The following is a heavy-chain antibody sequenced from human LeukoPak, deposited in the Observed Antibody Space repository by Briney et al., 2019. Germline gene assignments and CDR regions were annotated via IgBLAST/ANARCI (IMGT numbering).Heavy chain of an antibody. CDR3: ARQYYYDSSGYYDAYFQH. V-gene: IGHV3-11*04. CDR1: GFTFSDYY. CDR2: ISSSGSTI. Sequence: PGGSLRLSCAASGFTFSDYYMSWIRQAPGKGLEWVSYISSSGSTIYYADSVKGRFTISRDNAKNSLYLQMNSLRAEDTAVYYCARQYYYDSSGYYDAYFQHWGQGTLVTVSS. J-gene: IGHJ1*01. D-gene: IGHD3-22*01.